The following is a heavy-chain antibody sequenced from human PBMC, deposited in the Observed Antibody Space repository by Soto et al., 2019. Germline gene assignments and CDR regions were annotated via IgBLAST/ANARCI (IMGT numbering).Heavy chain of an antibody. CDR1: GFTFSSYS. J-gene: IGHJ6*02. Sequence: EVQLVESGGGLVQPGGSLRLSCAASGFTFSSYSMNWVRQAPGKVLEWVSYISNTSGTRYYADSVKGRITISRDNAKNSLYLQLNSLREEDTAVYYCARDSSAAARRGGMDVWGQGITVTVSS. V-gene: IGHV3-48*02. CDR2: ISNTSGTR. D-gene: IGHD3-22*01. CDR3: ARDSSAAARRGGMDV.